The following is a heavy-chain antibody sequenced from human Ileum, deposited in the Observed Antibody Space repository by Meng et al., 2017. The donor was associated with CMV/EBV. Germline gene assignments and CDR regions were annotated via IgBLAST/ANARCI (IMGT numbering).Heavy chain of an antibody. Sequence: GGSLRLSCKASGYIFGDYWIGWVRQQPGKGLEWMGIVYCANFDDVRYNPSFQGLVTMSADKSLNTAYLQLNSLKTSDTAIYYCARRAPAGAAVPMALVAGLDNWGQGTLVTVSS. CDR2: VYCANFDDV. CDR1: GYIFGDYW. V-gene: IGHV5-51*01. J-gene: IGHJ4*01. D-gene: IGHD2-8*01. CDR3: ARRAPAGAAVPMALVAGLDN.